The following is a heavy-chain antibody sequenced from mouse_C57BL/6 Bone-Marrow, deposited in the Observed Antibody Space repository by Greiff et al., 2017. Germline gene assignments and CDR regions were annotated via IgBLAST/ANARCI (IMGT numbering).Heavy chain of an antibody. CDR2: IYPRSGNT. V-gene: IGHV1-81*01. CDR3: AGITTVVATPYWYFDV. CDR1: GYTFTSYG. Sequence: VQLQQSGAELARPGASVKLSCKASGYTFTSYGISWVKQRTGQGLEWIGEIYPRSGNTYYNEKFKGKATLTADKSSSTAYMELRSLTSEDSAVXFCAGITTVVATPYWYFDVWGTGTTVTVSS. J-gene: IGHJ1*03. D-gene: IGHD1-1*01.